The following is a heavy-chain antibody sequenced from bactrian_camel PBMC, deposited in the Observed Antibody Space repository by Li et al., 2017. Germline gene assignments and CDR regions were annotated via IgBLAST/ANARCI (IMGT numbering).Heavy chain of an antibody. CDR2: FDSDGKT. CDR1: GDIDNKYS. V-gene: IGHV3S53*01. J-gene: IGHJ6*01. Sequence: QLVESGGGSVQAGESLRLSCAASGDIDNKYSMGWFRQAPGKERERVAAFDSDGKTLYADSVKGRFTISLDSTKNTLYLQMDALKPEDTGMYYCAARGPYCYTKLSVADFTYWGQGTQVTVS. CDR3: AARGPYCYTKLSVADFTY. D-gene: IGHD2*01.